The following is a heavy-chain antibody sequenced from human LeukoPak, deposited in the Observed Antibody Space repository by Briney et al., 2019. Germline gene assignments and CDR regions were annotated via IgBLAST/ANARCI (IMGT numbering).Heavy chain of an antibody. V-gene: IGHV4-61*02. CDR2: IYTSGAT. CDR1: GDSITSGDSY. D-gene: IGHD2-15*01. CDR3: AREYSH. J-gene: IGHJ4*02. Sequence: SQTLSLTFSVSGDSITSGDSYWAWIRQPAGEGLEWIGLIYTSGATKYNPSLKSRITISLDTSKNQFSRQLNSVTAADTAVYYCAREYSHWGQGTLVTVSS.